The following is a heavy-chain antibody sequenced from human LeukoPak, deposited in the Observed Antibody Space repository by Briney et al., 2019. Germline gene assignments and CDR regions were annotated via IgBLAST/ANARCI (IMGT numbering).Heavy chain of an antibody. D-gene: IGHD1-20*01. Sequence: PGGSLRLSCAATGFTFSGFEMNWVRQAPGKGLEWVSYISSSGSAKYYADSVRGRFTISRDNSKNTLYLQMNSLRAEDTAVYYCAKAASGNWNDVSDYWGQGTLVTVSS. CDR1: GFTFSGFE. J-gene: IGHJ4*02. CDR2: ISSSGSAK. V-gene: IGHV3-48*03. CDR3: AKAASGNWNDVSDY.